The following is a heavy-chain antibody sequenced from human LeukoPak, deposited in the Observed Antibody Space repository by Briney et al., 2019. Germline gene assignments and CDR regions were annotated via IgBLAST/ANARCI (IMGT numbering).Heavy chain of an antibody. J-gene: IGHJ3*02. CDR1: GGSISSYY. D-gene: IGHD3-22*01. CDR2: IYYSGST. V-gene: IGHV4-59*12. Sequence: PSETLSLTCTVSGGSISSYYWSWIRQPPGKGLEWIGYIYYSGSTNYNPSLKSRVTISVDTSKNQFSLKLSSVTAADTAVYYCARDDSSGFHAFDIWGQGTMVTVSS. CDR3: ARDDSSGFHAFDI.